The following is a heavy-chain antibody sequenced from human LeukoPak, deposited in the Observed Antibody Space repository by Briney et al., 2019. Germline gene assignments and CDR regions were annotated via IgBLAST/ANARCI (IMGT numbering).Heavy chain of an antibody. CDR3: ARGRWGYSSSWSRGYFDY. CDR2: MNPNSGNT. D-gene: IGHD6-13*01. J-gene: IGHJ4*02. Sequence: ASVKVSCKASGYTFTSYDINWVRQATGQGLEWMGWMNPNSGNTGYAQKFQGRVTITRNTSISTAYMELSSLRSEDTAVYYCARGRWGYSSSWSRGYFDYWGQGTLVTVSS. V-gene: IGHV1-8*03. CDR1: GYTFTSYD.